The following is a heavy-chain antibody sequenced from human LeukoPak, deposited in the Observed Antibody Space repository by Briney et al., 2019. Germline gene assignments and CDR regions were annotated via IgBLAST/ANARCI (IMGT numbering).Heavy chain of an antibody. D-gene: IGHD2-8*01. J-gene: IGHJ4*02. CDR1: GFTFSNYW. Sequence: GGSLRLSCTASGFTFSNYWMHWVRQAPGKGLEWVAVISYDGSNKYYADSVKGRFTISRDNSKNTLYLQMSSLRAEDTAVYYCARVSIVLMVYASFDYWGQGTLVTVSS. CDR2: ISYDGSNK. CDR3: ARVSIVLMVYASFDY. V-gene: IGHV3-30-3*01.